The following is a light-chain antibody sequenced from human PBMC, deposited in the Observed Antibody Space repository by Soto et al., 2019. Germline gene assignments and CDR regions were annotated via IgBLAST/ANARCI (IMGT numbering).Light chain of an antibody. J-gene: IGKJ5*01. CDR2: GAS. CDR3: QQRSDWLPIT. CDR1: QSVSSNY. V-gene: IGKV3D-20*02. Sequence: EIVLTQSPGTLSLSPGERATLSCRAIQSVSSNYLAWYQQKPGQAPRLLIYGASNRATGIPARFSGSGSGTDFTLTISSLEPEDFAVYYCQQRSDWLPITFGQGTRLEIK.